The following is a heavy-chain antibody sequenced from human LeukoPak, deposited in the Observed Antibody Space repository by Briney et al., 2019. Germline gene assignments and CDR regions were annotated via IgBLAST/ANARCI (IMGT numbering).Heavy chain of an antibody. J-gene: IGHJ4*02. CDR1: GGSISSYY. CDR3: ARGRVTTLDY. CDR2: IYYSGST. V-gene: IGHV4-59*01. D-gene: IGHD4-17*01. Sequence: SQTLSLTCTVSGGSISSYYWSWIRQPPGKGLEWIGYIYYSGSTNYNPSLKSRVTISVDTSKNQFSLKLSSVTAADTAVSYCARGRVTTLDYWCQGTLVTVSS.